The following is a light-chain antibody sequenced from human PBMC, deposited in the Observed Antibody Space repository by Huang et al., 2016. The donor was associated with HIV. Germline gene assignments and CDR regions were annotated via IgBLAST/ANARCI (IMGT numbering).Light chain of an antibody. V-gene: IGKV1-39*01. CDR2: NTV. J-gene: IGKJ3*01. CDR1: QDIDTY. Sequence: DIQMTQSPSSLSASVGDRVTITCRASQDIDTYLNWYQQRTGKAPKLLIYNTVKLQSGVTSRFNGTGSGTDFALTITNMQPGDVATYFCQQSYTFTFTFGPGTAVNI. CDR3: QQSYTFTFT.